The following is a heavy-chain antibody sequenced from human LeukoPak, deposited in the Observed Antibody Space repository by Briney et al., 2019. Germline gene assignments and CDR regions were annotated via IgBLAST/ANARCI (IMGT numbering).Heavy chain of an antibody. V-gene: IGHV3-9*03. CDR2: ISWNSGKI. D-gene: IGHD2-21*02. Sequence: GRSLRLSCAASGFTFDDYAMHWVRQAPGKGLEWVSGISWNSGKIAYADSVKGRFTISRDNAKSSLYLQMNSLRAEDMALYYCAKDIGDYRAFDMWGQGQWSPSLQ. CDR1: GFTFDDYA. CDR3: AKDIGDYRAFDM. J-gene: IGHJ3*02.